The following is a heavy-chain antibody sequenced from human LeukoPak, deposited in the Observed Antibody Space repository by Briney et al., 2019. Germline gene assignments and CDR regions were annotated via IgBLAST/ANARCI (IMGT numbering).Heavy chain of an antibody. D-gene: IGHD6-13*01. Sequence: SETLSLTCSVSGGSISSYYWNWIRQPPGKGLEWIGYIHHSGSTNYNPSFKSRVTISVDTSKNQFSLKLSSVTAADTAVYYCAGYPRISYSSSWYWDYWGQGTLVTVSS. J-gene: IGHJ4*02. CDR3: AGYPRISYSSSWYWDY. CDR1: GGSISSYY. CDR2: IHHSGST. V-gene: IGHV4-59*12.